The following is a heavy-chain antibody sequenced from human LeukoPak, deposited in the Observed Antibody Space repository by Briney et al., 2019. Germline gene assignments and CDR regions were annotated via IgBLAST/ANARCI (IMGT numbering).Heavy chain of an antibody. J-gene: IGHJ6*03. CDR2: IYHSGST. D-gene: IGHD1-26*01. Sequence: PSQSLSLTCTVSGGSFSSGSYCWSWIRQPPGKGLEWIGSIYHSGSTYYNPSLKSRVTISVDTSKNQFSLKLSSVTAADTAVYYCARLGWELRSDYYYYYMDVWGKGTTVTVSS. CDR3: ARLGWELRSDYYYYYMDV. V-gene: IGHV4-39*07. CDR1: GGSFSSGSYC.